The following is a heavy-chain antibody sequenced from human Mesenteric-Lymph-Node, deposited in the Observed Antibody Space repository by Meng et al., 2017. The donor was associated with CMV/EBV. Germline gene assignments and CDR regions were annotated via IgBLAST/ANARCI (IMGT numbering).Heavy chain of an antibody. Sequence: GGPLRLSCAASGFSFSSYWMTWVRQAPGKGLEGLARIKTDGSEQYYADSVKGRFTISRDNAKNSLFLQINSLTVEDTAVYYCTTDLNWVSYWGQGTLVTVSS. CDR2: IKTDGSEQ. V-gene: IGHV3-7*01. D-gene: IGHD7-27*01. CDR1: GFSFSSYW. J-gene: IGHJ4*02. CDR3: TTDLNWVSY.